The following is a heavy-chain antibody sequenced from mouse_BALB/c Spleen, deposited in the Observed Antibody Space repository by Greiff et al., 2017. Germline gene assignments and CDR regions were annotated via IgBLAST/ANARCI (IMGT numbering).Heavy chain of an antibody. Sequence: EVQVVESGGGLVKPGGSLKLSCAASGFTFSSYAMSWVRQSPEKRLEWVAEISSGGSYTYYPDTVTGRFTISRDNAKNTLYLEMSSLRSEDTAMYYCARHYYGFDYWGQGTTLTVSS. CDR1: GFTFSSYA. V-gene: IGHV5-9-4*01. D-gene: IGHD1-2*01. CDR2: ISSGGSYT. CDR3: ARHYYGFDY. J-gene: IGHJ2*01.